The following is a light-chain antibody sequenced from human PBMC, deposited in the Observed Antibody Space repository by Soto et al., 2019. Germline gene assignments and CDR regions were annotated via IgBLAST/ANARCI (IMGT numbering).Light chain of an antibody. Sequence: EIVLTQFPATLSLSPGDVATLSCRASQSVSSYLAWYQQKRGQAPRLLIYDSSNRATGIPARFSGSGSGTDFSLIISSLEPEDFAVYYCQQRSNWPLTFGGGTKVEIK. J-gene: IGKJ4*01. V-gene: IGKV3-11*01. CDR2: DSS. CDR3: QQRSNWPLT. CDR1: QSVSSY.